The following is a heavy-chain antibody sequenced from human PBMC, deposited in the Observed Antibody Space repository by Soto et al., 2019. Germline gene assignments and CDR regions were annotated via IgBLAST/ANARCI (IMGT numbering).Heavy chain of an antibody. V-gene: IGHV4-4*07. D-gene: IGHD4-17*01. Sequence: SETLSLTCSVSGGSMSKFYWSWIRKTAGKGLGWMGRVYATGTSDYNPSLRSRIAMSVXXXXXXFXLXLXXXTAAXTGVYYCVRDGSKTLRDCFDPWGQGILVT. CDR3: VRDGSKTLRDCFDP. CDR1: GGSMSKFY. J-gene: IGHJ5*02. CDR2: VYATGTS.